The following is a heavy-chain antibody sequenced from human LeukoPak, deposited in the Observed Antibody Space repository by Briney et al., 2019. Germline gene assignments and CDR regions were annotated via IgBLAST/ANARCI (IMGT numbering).Heavy chain of an antibody. CDR3: ARDGAYCGGDCYPGFDP. J-gene: IGHJ5*02. V-gene: IGHV4-30-4*08. CDR1: GGSISSGDYY. Sequence: SETLSLTCTVSGGSISSGDYYWSWIRQPPGKGLEWIGYIYYSGSTYYNPSLKSRVTISVDTSKNQFSLKLSSVTAADTAVYYCARDGAYCGGDCYPGFDPWGQGTLVTVPS. CDR2: IYYSGST. D-gene: IGHD2-21*01.